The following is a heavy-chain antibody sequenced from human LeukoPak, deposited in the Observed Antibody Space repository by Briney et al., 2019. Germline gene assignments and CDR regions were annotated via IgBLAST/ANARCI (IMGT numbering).Heavy chain of an antibody. Sequence: PSETLSLTCTVSGGSINNYYWSWIRQPPGKGLEWIGYMHYSGSTSSNPSLRSRVTLSLDTSNNRFYLNLFSVTAADTAVYYCAREEEGVTDDAFDIWGLGTLVTVSS. J-gene: IGHJ3*02. CDR3: AREEEGVTDDAFDI. CDR1: GGSINNYY. D-gene: IGHD2-21*02. V-gene: IGHV4-59*01. CDR2: MHYSGST.